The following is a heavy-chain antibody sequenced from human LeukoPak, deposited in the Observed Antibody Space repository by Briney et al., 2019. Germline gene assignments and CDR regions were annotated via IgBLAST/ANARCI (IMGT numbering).Heavy chain of an antibody. CDR2: TNQEGSEK. Sequence: GGSLRLSCAASGFTLSTFWMSWVRQAPGKGLEWVANTNQEGSEKYYVDSVKGRFTISKDNAKNALYLQMNSLRAEDTAVYYCAREPKWLDYWGQGTLVTVSS. CDR3: AREPKWLDY. CDR1: GFTLSTFW. D-gene: IGHD5-12*01. V-gene: IGHV3-7*01. J-gene: IGHJ4*02.